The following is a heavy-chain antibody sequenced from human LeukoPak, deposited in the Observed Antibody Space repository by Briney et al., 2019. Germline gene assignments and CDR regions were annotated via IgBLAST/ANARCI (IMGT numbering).Heavy chain of an antibody. J-gene: IGHJ4*02. D-gene: IGHD6-13*01. CDR1: GFTLSNSW. CDR3: VRDGAYSAGTDFDY. CDR2: TNGGGNDI. Sequence: GGSLRLSCAVSGFTLSNSWMHWVRQAPGKGLVWVARTNGGGNDISYADSVKGRFTISRDNAENTLYLQMNSLRVEDAALYYCVRDGAYSAGTDFDYWGQGTLVTVSS. V-gene: IGHV3-74*01.